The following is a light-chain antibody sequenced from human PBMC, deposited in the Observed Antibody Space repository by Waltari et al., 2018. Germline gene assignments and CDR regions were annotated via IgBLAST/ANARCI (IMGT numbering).Light chain of an antibody. CDR1: NSDVGGYNY. J-gene: IGLJ1*01. V-gene: IGLV2-14*03. Sequence: QSALTQPASVSGSPGQSITISCTGTNSDVGGYNYVSWYQQHPGKAPKLMIYDVSNRPSGVSNRFSGSKSGNTASLTISGLQAEDEADYYCSSYTSSSTLHYVFGTGTKVTVL. CDR3: SSYTSSSTLHYV. CDR2: DVS.